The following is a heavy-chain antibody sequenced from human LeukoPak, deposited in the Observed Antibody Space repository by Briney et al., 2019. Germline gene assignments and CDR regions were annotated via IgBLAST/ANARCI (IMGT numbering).Heavy chain of an antibody. CDR2: IYYSGST. Sequence: PSETLSLTCTVSGGSISSSSYYWGWIRQPPGKGLEWIGSIYYSGSTYYNPSLKSRVTISVDTSKNQFSLELSSVTAADTAVYYCASPSWYENVGWFDPWGQGTLVTVSS. V-gene: IGHV4-39*01. CDR3: ASPSWYENVGWFDP. CDR1: GGSISSSSYY. J-gene: IGHJ5*02. D-gene: IGHD6-13*01.